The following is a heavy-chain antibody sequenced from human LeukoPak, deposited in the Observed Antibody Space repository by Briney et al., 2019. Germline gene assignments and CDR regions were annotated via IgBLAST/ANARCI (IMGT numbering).Heavy chain of an antibody. CDR3: TRDQTPYY. Sequence: PGGSLRLSCTASGFTFGDYAMTWVRQAPGKGLEWVGFIRSSLYGGTPEYAASVKGRFTISRDDSNSIAYLEMDSLKTDDTAVYYCTRDQTPYYWGQGTLVTVSS. J-gene: IGHJ4*02. CDR1: GFTFGDYA. CDR2: IRSSLYGGTP. V-gene: IGHV3-49*04.